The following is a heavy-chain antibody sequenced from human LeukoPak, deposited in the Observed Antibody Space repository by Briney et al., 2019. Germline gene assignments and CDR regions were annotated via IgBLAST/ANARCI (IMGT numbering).Heavy chain of an antibody. CDR3: ARDRDLRATAGTRIDF. J-gene: IGHJ4*02. CDR1: GYTFNSYA. D-gene: IGHD6-13*01. CDR2: ISTYNGIT. V-gene: IGHV1-18*01. Sequence: GASVKVSCKASGYTFNSYAITWVRQAPGQGLEWMGWISTYNGITSYAQKLQGRVTMTTDTSSTTAYMELRSLRSDDTALYYCARDRDLRATAGTRIDFWGQGTLVTVSS.